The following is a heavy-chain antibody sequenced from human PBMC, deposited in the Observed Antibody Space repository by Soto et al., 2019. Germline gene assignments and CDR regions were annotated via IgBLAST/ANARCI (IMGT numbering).Heavy chain of an antibody. D-gene: IGHD3-3*01. V-gene: IGHV1-69*13. J-gene: IGHJ6*02. Sequence: ASVKVSCKASGGTFSSYAISWVRQAPGQGLEWMGGIIPIFGTANYAQKFQGRVTITADESTSTAYMELSSLRSEDTAVYYCARGNLPYYDFWSGYSAVWGQGTTVTVSS. CDR3: ARGNLPYYDFWSGYSAV. CDR2: IIPIFGTA. CDR1: GGTFSSYA.